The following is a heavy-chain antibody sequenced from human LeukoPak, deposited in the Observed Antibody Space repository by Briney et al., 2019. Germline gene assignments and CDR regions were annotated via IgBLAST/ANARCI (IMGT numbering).Heavy chain of an antibody. CDR1: GFTFSSYA. J-gene: IGHJ4*02. V-gene: IGHV3-30-3*01. D-gene: IGHD6-19*01. CDR2: ISYDGSNK. Sequence: GRSLRLSCAASGFTFSSYAMHWVRQAPGKGLEWVAVISYDGSNKYYADSVKGRFTISRDNSKNTLYLQMNSLRAEDTAVYYCARDHEGSSGWYGGLDYWGQGTLVTVSS. CDR3: ARDHEGSSGWYGGLDY.